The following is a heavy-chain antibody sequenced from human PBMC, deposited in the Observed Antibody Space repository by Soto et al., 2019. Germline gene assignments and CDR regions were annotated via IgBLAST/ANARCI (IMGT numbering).Heavy chain of an antibody. Sequence: SETLSLTCTVPGGSISSYYWSWIRQPPGEGLEWIGYIDYSGSTNYNPSLKSRVTISVDTSKNQFSLKLSSVTAADTAVYYCARGGVVPAASFDYWGQGTLVTVSS. CDR3: ARGGVVPAASFDY. V-gene: IGHV4-59*01. D-gene: IGHD2-2*01. CDR2: IDYSGST. J-gene: IGHJ4*02. CDR1: GGSISSYY.